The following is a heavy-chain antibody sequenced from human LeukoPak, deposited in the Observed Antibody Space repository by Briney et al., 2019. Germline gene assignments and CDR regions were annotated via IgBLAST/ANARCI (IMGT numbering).Heavy chain of an antibody. J-gene: IGHJ3*02. V-gene: IGHV4-34*01. CDR3: ARGRRGSQRAFDI. Sequence: SETLSLTCAVYGGSFSGYYWSWIRQPPGKGLEWIGEINHSGSTHYNPSLKSRVTISVDTSKNQFSLKLSSVTAADTAVYYCARGRRGSQRAFDIWGQGTMVTVSS. CDR1: GGSFSGYY. D-gene: IGHD1-14*01. CDR2: INHSGST.